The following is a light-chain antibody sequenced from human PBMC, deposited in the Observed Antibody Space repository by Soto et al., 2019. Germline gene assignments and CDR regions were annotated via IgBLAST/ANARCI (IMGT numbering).Light chain of an antibody. Sequence: QSALTQPASVSGSPGQSITISCTGTSSDVGSYNLVSWYQQHPGKAPKLMIYEGSKRPSGVSNRFSGSKSGNTSSLTISGLHADYDADYYFCSYAGSSTWVFAGGTTLTVL. CDR2: EGS. J-gene: IGLJ3*02. V-gene: IGLV2-23*01. CDR3: CSYAGSSTWV. CDR1: SSDVGSYNL.